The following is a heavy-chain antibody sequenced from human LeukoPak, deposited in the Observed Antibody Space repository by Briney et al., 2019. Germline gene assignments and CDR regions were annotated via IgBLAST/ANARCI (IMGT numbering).Heavy chain of an antibody. CDR1: GFTFSSYA. CDR3: ARNVVYYYYMDV. CDR2: ISSSGSTI. J-gene: IGHJ6*03. D-gene: IGHD3-16*02. Sequence: GGSLRLSCAASGFTFSSYAMNWVRQAPGKGLEWVSYISSSGSTIYYADSVKGRFTISRDNAQNSLYLQMNSLRAEDTAVYYCARNVVYYYYMDVWGKGTTVTISS. V-gene: IGHV3-48*03.